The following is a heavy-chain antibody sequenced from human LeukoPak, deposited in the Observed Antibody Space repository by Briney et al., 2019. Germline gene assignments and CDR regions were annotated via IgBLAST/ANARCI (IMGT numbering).Heavy chain of an antibody. CDR2: INDSGRT. CDR1: GGSFSGYY. Sequence: SETLSLTCAVYGGSFSGYYWSWVRQPPGKGLEWIGEINDSGRTNYNPSLKSRVTISVDTSKNQFSLKLSSGTAADTAVYYCARRLWDTSGWYFDYWGQGRLVAVSS. J-gene: IGHJ4*02. CDR3: ARRLWDTSGWYFDY. D-gene: IGHD6-19*01. V-gene: IGHV4-34*01.